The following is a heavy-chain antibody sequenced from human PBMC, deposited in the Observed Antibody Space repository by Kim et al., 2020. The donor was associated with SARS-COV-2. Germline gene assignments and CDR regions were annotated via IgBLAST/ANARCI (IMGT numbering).Heavy chain of an antibody. J-gene: IGHJ4*02. CDR3: ARHYYATSGYSIFDH. Sequence: NSQKGPFTISRDSSTNTVYLQMNSLRAEDTALYYCARHYYATSGYSIFDHWGQGTLVTVCS. V-gene: IGHV3-23*01. D-gene: IGHD3-22*01.